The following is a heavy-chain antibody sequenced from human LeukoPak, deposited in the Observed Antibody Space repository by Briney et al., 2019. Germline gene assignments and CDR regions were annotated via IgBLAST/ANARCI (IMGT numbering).Heavy chain of an antibody. CDR1: GFTFSTYS. CDR2: ISSTSSTI. D-gene: IGHD1-7*01. CDR3: TPHRDGNYPFDY. J-gene: IGHJ4*02. Sequence: GGSLRLSCAASGFTFSTYSMNWVRQAPGKGLGWVSYISSTSSTIYYADSVKGRFTISRDSAKNSLYLQMSSLRDDDTAVYYCTPHRDGNYPFDYWGQGTLVTVST. V-gene: IGHV3-48*02.